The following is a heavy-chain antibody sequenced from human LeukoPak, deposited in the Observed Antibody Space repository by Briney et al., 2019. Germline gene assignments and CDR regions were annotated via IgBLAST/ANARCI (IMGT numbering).Heavy chain of an antibody. V-gene: IGHV3-33*01. CDR1: GFTFSSSG. CDR2: IRYDESNK. D-gene: IGHD3-22*01. Sequence: GGSLRLSCAASGFTFSSSGMHWVRQAPGKGLEWVAVIRYDESNKYYADSVRGRFSISRDNAKNSLYLQMNSLRAEDTAVYYCAREYYYDSRAPGAFDIWGQGTMVTVSS. CDR3: AREYYYDSRAPGAFDI. J-gene: IGHJ3*02.